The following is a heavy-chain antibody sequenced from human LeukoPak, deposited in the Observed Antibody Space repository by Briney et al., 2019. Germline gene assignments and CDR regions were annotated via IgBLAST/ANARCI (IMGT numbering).Heavy chain of an antibody. J-gene: IGHJ4*02. CDR1: GFTYSKYA. CDR2: ISHSGDRT. Sequence: GGSLRLSCAVSGFTYSKYAMNWVRQAPGKGLEWVSAISHSGDRTYFADSVKGRFTISRDNAKNTLYLQMNSLRAEDTAIYYCAKGGGAYGGIDYWGQGTLVTVSS. D-gene: IGHD4-23*01. CDR3: AKGGGAYGGIDY. V-gene: IGHV3-23*01.